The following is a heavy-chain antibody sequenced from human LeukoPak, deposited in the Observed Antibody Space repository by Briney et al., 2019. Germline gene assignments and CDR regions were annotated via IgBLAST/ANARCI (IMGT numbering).Heavy chain of an antibody. D-gene: IGHD3-22*01. CDR2: ISGSGGST. V-gene: IGHV3-23*01. Sequence: GGSLRLSCAASGFTFSSYAMSWVRQAPGKGLEWVSAISGSGGSTYYADSVKGRFTISRDNSKNTLYLQMNSLRAEDTAVYYCAKETGQYYYDSSGPYYFDYWGQGTLVTVSS. CDR3: AKETGQYYYDSSGPYYFDY. CDR1: GFTFSSYA. J-gene: IGHJ4*02.